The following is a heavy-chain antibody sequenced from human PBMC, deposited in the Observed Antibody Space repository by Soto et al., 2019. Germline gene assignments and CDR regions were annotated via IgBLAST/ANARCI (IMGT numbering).Heavy chain of an antibody. J-gene: IGHJ4*02. Sequence: GGSPRLCSAASGFTFSSYWMSWVRQATGKGLEWVANIKQDGSEKYYVDSVKGRFTISRDNAKNSLYLQMNSLRAEDTALYYFAKDRPRRTSGYFFDYWGQGTPVTVSS. CDR3: AKDRPRRTSGYFFDY. CDR1: GFTFSSYW. CDR2: IKQDGSEK. V-gene: IGHV3-7*03. D-gene: IGHD1-1*01.